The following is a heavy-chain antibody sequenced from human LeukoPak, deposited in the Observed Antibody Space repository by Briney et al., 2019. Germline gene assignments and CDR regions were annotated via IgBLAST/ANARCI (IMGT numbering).Heavy chain of an antibody. J-gene: IGHJ3*02. Sequence: GESLKISCKGSGYSFTSYWIGWVRQMPGKGLEWMGIIYPGDSDTRYSPSFQGQVTISADKSISTAYLQWSSLKASDTAMYYCARPSPYSVSYHPAFDIWGQGTMVTVSS. V-gene: IGHV5-51*01. CDR2: IYPGDSDT. CDR3: ARPSPYSVSYHPAFDI. D-gene: IGHD1-26*01. CDR1: GYSFTSYW.